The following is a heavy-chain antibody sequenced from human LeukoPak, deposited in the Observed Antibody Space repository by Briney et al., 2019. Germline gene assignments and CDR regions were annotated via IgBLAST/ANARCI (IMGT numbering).Heavy chain of an antibody. CDR1: GFTFSIYA. D-gene: IGHD1-26*01. CDR2: ISSDGGST. J-gene: IGHJ3*02. CDR3: VKEEMGAHHAFDI. V-gene: IGHV3-64D*06. Sequence: PGGSLRLSCSASGFTFSIYAMHWVRQAPGKGLESVSAISSDGGSTYCADSVKGRFTISRDNSKNTLYLQMSSLRAEDTAVYYCVKEEMGAHHAFDIWGQGTLVTVSS.